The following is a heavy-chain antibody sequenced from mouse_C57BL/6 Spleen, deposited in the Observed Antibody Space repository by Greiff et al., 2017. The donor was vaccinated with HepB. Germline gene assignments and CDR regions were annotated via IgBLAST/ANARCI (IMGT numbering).Heavy chain of an antibody. D-gene: IGHD2-4*01. CDR1: GFTFSDYG. J-gene: IGHJ2*01. CDR2: ISSGSSTI. V-gene: IGHV5-17*01. Sequence: EVMLVESGGGLVKPGGSLKLSCAASGFTFSDYGMHWVRQAPEKGLEWVAYISSGSSTIYYADTVKGRFTISRDNAKNTLFLQMTSLRSEDTAMYYCARGVYYDYDVGYWGQGTTLTVSS. CDR3: ARGVYYDYDVGY.